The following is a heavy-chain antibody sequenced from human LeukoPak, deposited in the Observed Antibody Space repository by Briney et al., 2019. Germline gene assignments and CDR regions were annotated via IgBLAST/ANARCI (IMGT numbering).Heavy chain of an antibody. V-gene: IGHV4-39*01. J-gene: IGHJ4*02. CDR1: GGSVSSSSYY. Sequence: SETLSLTCTVSGGSVSSSSYYWGWIRQPPGKGLEWIGSIYYSGSTHYNPSLKSRVTISVDTSKNQFSLKLSSVTAADTAVYYCARHLSSSWYFDYWGQGTLVTVSS. CDR2: IYYSGST. D-gene: IGHD6-13*01. CDR3: ARHLSSSWYFDY.